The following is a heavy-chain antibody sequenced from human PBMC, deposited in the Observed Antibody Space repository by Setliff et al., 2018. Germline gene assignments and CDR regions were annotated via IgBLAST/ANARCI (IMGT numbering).Heavy chain of an antibody. CDR3: AKCSSWHGHYPHFNY. V-gene: IGHV3-23*03. D-gene: IGHD6-13*01. CDR2: ISSDGGSI. Sequence: GGSLRLSCAASGFTFSSEAMPWVRQAPGWGLEWVSIISSDGGSIYYADSVKGRFTISRDNSNNTLYLQMSSLRAEDTAVYYCAKCSSWHGHYPHFNYWGQGTLVTVS. J-gene: IGHJ4*02. CDR1: GFTFSSEA.